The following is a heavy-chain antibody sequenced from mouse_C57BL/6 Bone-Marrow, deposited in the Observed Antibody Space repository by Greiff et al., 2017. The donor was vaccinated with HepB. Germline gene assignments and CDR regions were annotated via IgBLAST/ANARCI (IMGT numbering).Heavy chain of an antibody. CDR1: GYTFTSYW. Sequence: VQLQQSGAELVMPGASVKLSCKASGYTFTSYWMHWVKQRPGQGLEWIGEIDPSDSYTNYNQKFKGKSTLTVDKSSSTAYMQLSSLTSEDSAVYYCARRWLLSYFDYWGQGTTLTVSS. J-gene: IGHJ2*01. D-gene: IGHD2-3*01. CDR3: ARRWLLSYFDY. V-gene: IGHV1-69*01. CDR2: IDPSDSYT.